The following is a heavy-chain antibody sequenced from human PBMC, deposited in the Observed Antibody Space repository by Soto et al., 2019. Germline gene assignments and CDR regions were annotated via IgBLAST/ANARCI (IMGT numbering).Heavy chain of an antibody. V-gene: IGHV1-18*01. Sequence: QVQLVQSGAEVKKPGASVKVSCKASGYTFSSYGISWVRQAPGQGLEWMGWISAYNGNTNYAQKLQGRVTMTTDTPTRPAYMGLRRLRSDDTAVYSGARGEGFGDPWGQGTLVTVSS. J-gene: IGHJ5*02. CDR1: GYTFSSYG. CDR2: ISAYNGNT. CDR3: ARGEGFGDP. D-gene: IGHD3-10*01.